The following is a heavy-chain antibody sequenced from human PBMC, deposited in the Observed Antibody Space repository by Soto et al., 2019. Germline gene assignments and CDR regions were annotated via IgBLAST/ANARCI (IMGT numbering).Heavy chain of an antibody. D-gene: IGHD3-9*01. Sequence: PSETQSLTCTFSGCSISSYYWSWIRQPAGKGLEWIGRIYTSGSTNYNPSLKSRVTMSVDTSKNQFSLKLSSVTAADTAVYYCARDGGPEKTPLRYFDWLANWGQGTLVTVSS. CDR1: GCSISSYY. CDR2: IYTSGST. J-gene: IGHJ5*02. V-gene: IGHV4-4*07. CDR3: ARDGGPEKTPLRYFDWLAN.